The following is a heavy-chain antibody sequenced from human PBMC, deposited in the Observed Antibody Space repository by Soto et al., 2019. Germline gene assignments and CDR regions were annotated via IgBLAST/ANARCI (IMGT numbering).Heavy chain of an antibody. D-gene: IGHD2-2*01. CDR2: IYYSGST. J-gene: IGHJ5*02. V-gene: IGHV4-59*08. CDR3: ARRYCSSTSCYNWFDP. CDR1: GVSISSYY. Sequence: SETPSLTCTVSGVSISSYYWSWIRQPPGKGLEWIGYIYYSGSTNYNPSLKSRVTISVDTSKNQFSLKLSSVTAADTAVYYCARRYCSSTSCYNWFDPWGQGTLVTVSS.